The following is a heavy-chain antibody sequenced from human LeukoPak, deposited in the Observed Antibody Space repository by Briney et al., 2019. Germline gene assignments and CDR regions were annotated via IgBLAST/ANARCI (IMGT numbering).Heavy chain of an antibody. CDR2: ISGSGGST. CDR3: AKDGDGVVVPATTDY. Sequence: GGSLRLSCAASGFTFSSYAMNWVRQAPGKGLEWVSAISGSGGSTYYADSVKGRFTISRDNSKNTLYLQMNSLRAEDTAVYYCAKDGDGVVVPATTDYWGQGTLVTVSS. CDR1: GFTFSSYA. D-gene: IGHD2-2*01. V-gene: IGHV3-23*01. J-gene: IGHJ4*02.